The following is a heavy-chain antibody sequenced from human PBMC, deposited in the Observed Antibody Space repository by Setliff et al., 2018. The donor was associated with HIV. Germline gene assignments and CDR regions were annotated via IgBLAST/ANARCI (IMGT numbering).Heavy chain of an antibody. D-gene: IGHD6-13*01. CDR1: GGSFSGYY. CDR2: INHSGST. Sequence: PSETLSLTCAVYGGSFSGYYWSWIRQPPGKGLEWIGEINHSGSTNYNPSLKSRVTISVDTSMDQFSLKLNSVTAADTAVYYCARAIPLVPFDYWGQGTLVTVSS. V-gene: IGHV4-34*01. J-gene: IGHJ4*02. CDR3: ARAIPLVPFDY.